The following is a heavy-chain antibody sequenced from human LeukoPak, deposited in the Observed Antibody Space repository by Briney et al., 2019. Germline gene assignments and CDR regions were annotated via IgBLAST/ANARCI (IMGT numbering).Heavy chain of an antibody. D-gene: IGHD3-22*01. CDR2: IKQDGSEK. J-gene: IGHJ3*02. Sequence: TGGSLRLSCAASGFTFSSYWMSWVRQAPGKGLEWVANIKQDGSEKYYVDSVKGRFTTSRDNAKNSLYLQMNSLRAEDTAVYYCARNYYYDSSGYYGECSFDIWGQGTKVTVSS. V-gene: IGHV3-7*01. CDR3: ARNYYYDSSGYYGECSFDI. CDR1: GFTFSSYW.